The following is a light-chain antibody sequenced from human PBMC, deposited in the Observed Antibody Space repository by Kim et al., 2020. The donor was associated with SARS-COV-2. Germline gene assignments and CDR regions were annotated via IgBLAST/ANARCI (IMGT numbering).Light chain of an antibody. CDR3: QQYYSTPQT. Sequence: RATINCKSSQSVLYSPNNKNYLAWYQQKPGKPPKLLMYWASTRESGVPDRFSGSGSGTDFTLTISSLQAEDVAVYYCQQYYSTPQTFGQGTKLEI. J-gene: IGKJ2*01. CDR1: QSVLYSPNNKNY. CDR2: WAS. V-gene: IGKV4-1*01.